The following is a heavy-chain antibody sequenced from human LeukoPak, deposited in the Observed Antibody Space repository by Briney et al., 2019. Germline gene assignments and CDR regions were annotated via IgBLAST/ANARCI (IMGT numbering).Heavy chain of an antibody. CDR1: GGSISSSSYY. Sequence: SETLSLTCTVSGGSISSSSYYWSWIRQPAGKGLEWIGRIYTSGSINYNPSLKSRVTISVDTSKNQFSLKLSSVTAADTAVYYCARDPGYCSSTSCYGYAFDIWGQGTMVTVSS. CDR2: IYTSGSI. V-gene: IGHV4-61*02. CDR3: ARDPGYCSSTSCYGYAFDI. D-gene: IGHD2-2*01. J-gene: IGHJ3*02.